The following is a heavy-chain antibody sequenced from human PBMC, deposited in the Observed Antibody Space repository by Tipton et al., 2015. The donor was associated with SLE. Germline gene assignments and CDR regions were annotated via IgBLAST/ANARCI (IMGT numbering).Heavy chain of an antibody. CDR2: IHPSGST. J-gene: IGHJ3*02. V-gene: IGHV4-61*09. D-gene: IGHD1-26*01. Sequence: TLSLTCSVSGGSISGTNYYWDWIRQPAGKGLEWIGQIHPSGSTDYNPSLRGRVTMSLDTSKNHFSLNLRSVTAADTALYFCVRDSVGITRGDAFDIWGQGTMGTVSS. CDR1: GGSISGTNYY. CDR3: VRDSVGITRGDAFDI.